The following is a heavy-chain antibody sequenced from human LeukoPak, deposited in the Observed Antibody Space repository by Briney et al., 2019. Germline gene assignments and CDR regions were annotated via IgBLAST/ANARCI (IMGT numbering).Heavy chain of an antibody. D-gene: IGHD6-19*01. J-gene: IGHJ4*02. CDR2: IAGDGSEM. V-gene: IGHV3-48*03. Sequence: PGGSLRLSCAASGFTFDDYAMSWVRQAPGKGLEWLSYIAGDGSEMYYADSVKGRFTISRDNAKSSVYLQMNSLRAEDTAVYYCARRYSSGWPIDYWGQGALVTVSS. CDR1: GFTFDDYA. CDR3: ARRYSSGWPIDY.